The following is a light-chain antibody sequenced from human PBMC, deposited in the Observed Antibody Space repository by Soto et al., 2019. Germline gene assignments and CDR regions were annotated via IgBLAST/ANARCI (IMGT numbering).Light chain of an antibody. V-gene: IGKV1-39*01. CDR1: QAIGAY. CDR2: SAS. CDR3: QHSYSTRT. Sequence: DIQMTQSPSSLSASIGDRVTISCRASQAIGAYVNWYQHKQGKAPRVLMYSASNFKSGVPPRFSGSGVGRNFTLTITDLQPEDFATYYCQHSYSTRTFSQGTKVERK. J-gene: IGKJ1*01.